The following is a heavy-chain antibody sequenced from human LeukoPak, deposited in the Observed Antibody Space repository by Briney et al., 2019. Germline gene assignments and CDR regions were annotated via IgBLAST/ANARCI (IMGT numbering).Heavy chain of an antibody. CDR3: AKDLTGNYDFHNWFDP. CDR2: ISGSGGST. J-gene: IGHJ5*02. CDR1: GFTFSSYA. D-gene: IGHD3-3*01. V-gene: IGHV3-23*01. Sequence: PGGSLRLSCAASGFTFSSYAMSWVRQAPGKGLEWVSAISGSGGSTYYADSVKGRFTISRDNSKNTLYLQMNSLRAEDTAVYYCAKDLTGNYDFHNWFDPWGQGTLVTVSS.